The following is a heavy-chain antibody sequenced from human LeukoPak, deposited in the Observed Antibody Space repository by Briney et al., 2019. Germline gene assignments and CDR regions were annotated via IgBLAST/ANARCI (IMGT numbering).Heavy chain of an antibody. V-gene: IGHV3-53*01. CDR2: IYSDDTT. CDR3: ARRAGGYSHPYDY. J-gene: IGHJ4*02. D-gene: IGHD4-23*01. Sequence: PGGSLRLSCAASGFTFSTYGMSWVRQGPGKGLEWVSLIYSDDTTLYADSVKGRFTISRDISKNTLYLQMSSLRAEDTAVYYCARRAGGYSHPYDYWGQGVLVTVSS. CDR1: GFTFSTYG.